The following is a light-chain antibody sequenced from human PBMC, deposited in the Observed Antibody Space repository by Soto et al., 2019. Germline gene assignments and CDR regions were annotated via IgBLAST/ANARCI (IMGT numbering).Light chain of an antibody. J-gene: IGLJ2*01. CDR1: SSDDGGYNY. CDR3: SSYAGSNNFPV. Sequence: QSVLTQPPSASGSPGQSVTISCTGTSSDDGGYNYVSWYQQHPGKAPKLMIYEVSKRPSGVPDRFSGSKSGNTASLTVSGLQAEDEADYYCSSYAGSNNFPVFRGGTKLTVL. CDR2: EVS. V-gene: IGLV2-8*01.